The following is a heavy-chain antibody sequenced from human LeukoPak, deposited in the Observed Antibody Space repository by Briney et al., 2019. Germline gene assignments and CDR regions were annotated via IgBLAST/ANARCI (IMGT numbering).Heavy chain of an antibody. CDR1: GFTFSSYG. V-gene: IGHV3-23*01. D-gene: IGHD3-10*01. J-gene: IGHJ4*02. CDR3: AKSTGSTPTRTLDY. CDR2: ISGSGGST. Sequence: PGGTLRLSCAASGFTFSSYGMSWVRQAPGKGLEWVSAISGSGGSTYYADSVKGRFTISRDNSKNRLYLQMNSLRVEDTAVYYCAKSTGSTPTRTLDYWGQGTRVTVSS.